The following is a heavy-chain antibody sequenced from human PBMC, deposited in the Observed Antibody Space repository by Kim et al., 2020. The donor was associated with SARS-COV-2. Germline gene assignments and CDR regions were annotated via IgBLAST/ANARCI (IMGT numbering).Heavy chain of an antibody. V-gene: IGHV3-30*01. Sequence: GRITTSSDNSKNTLYLQMNSLRAEDTAVYYCARGGPRYYDILTGYRWFDPWGQGTLVTVSS. CDR3: ARGGPRYYDILTGYRWFDP. J-gene: IGHJ5*02. D-gene: IGHD3-9*01.